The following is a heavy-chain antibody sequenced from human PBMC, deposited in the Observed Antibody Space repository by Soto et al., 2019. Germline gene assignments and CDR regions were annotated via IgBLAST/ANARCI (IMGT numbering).Heavy chain of an antibody. D-gene: IGHD4-17*01. CDR3: ASYGDYPDY. V-gene: IGHV4-39*01. CDR2: IFYSGTT. J-gene: IGHJ4*02. CDR1: GGSISGSSYY. Sequence: QLQLQESGPGLVKPSETLSLTCTVSGGSISGSSYYWGWIRQPPGKGLEWIGTIFYSGTTYYNPSVKXRXTXAVDTSKNQFSLRLTSVTAADPAVYDCASYGDYPDYWGQGTLVTVSS.